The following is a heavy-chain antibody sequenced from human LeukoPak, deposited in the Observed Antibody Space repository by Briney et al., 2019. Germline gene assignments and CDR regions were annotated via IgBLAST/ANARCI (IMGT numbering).Heavy chain of an antibody. CDR2: IYSGGST. J-gene: IGHJ4*02. CDR1: GFTFTSYS. V-gene: IGHV3-66*04. Sequence: PGGSLRLSCAASGFTFTSYSMNWVRQAPGKGLEWISVIYSGGSTYYADSVKGRFTISRDNSKNTLYLQMNSLRADDTAVYYCARHGGLRPFDYWGQGTLVTVSS. CDR3: ARHGGLRPFDY. D-gene: IGHD5-12*01.